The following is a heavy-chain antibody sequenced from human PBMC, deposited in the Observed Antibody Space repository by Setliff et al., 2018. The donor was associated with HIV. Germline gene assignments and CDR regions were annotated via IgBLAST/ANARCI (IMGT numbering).Heavy chain of an antibody. D-gene: IGHD5-18*01. CDR2: ISNTAGTI. CDR3: AKGGSEGYSYGCLDY. J-gene: IGHJ4*02. CDR1: GFTLSQYD. V-gene: IGHV3-23*01. Sequence: GGSLRLSCEASGFTLSQYDMNWVRQAPGKGLEWLSYISNTAGTIYYADSVKGRFTISRDNSKNTLYLQMNSLRAEDTAVYYCAKGGSEGYSYGCLDYWGQGTLVTVSS.